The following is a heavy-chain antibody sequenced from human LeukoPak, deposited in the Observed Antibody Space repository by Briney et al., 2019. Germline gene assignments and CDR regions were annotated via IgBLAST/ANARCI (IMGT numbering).Heavy chain of an antibody. Sequence: GGSLRLSCAASGFTFSSYWMSWVRQAPGKGLEWVANIRQDGSEKYYVDSVKGRFTISRDNAKNSLYLQMNSLRAEDTAVYYCARDVDSYGHYFDYWGQGTLVTVSS. CDR3: ARDVDSYGHYFDY. V-gene: IGHV3-7*01. CDR1: GFTFSSYW. J-gene: IGHJ4*02. CDR2: IRQDGSEK. D-gene: IGHD5-18*01.